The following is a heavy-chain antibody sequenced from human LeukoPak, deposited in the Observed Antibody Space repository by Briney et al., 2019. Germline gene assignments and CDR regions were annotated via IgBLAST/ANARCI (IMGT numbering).Heavy chain of an antibody. D-gene: IGHD5-18*01. J-gene: IGHJ4*02. V-gene: IGHV3-21*01. CDR3: ARGGGYSYGSFDY. CDR2: ISSSSSYI. CDR1: GFTFSSYS. Sequence: GGSLRLSCAASGFTFSSYSMNWVRQAPGKGLEWVSSISSSSSYIYYADPVKGRFTISRDNAKNTLYLQMNSLRVEDTAVYYCARGGGYSYGSFDYWGQGTLVTVSS.